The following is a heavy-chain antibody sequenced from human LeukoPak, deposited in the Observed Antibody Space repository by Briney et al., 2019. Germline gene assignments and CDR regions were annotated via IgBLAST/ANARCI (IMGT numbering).Heavy chain of an antibody. D-gene: IGHD5-12*01. CDR2: ISYDGSNK. V-gene: IGHV3-30*03. Sequence: GGSLRLSCAASVFTFSSYGMHWVRQAPGKGLGWVGVISYDGSNKCYAASVKGRFTISRDNSKNTLYLQMNSLRAEDTAVYYCVVASGDAFDIQGQGTMVTVSS. CDR1: VFTFSSYG. J-gene: IGHJ3*02. CDR3: VVASGDAFDI.